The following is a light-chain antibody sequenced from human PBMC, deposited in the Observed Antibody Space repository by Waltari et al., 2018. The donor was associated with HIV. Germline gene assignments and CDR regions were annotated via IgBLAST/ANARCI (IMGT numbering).Light chain of an antibody. Sequence: SYVLTQPPSVSVAPGQMARITCGGNNVGSKGVHWYQQKPGQAPVVVVYDDTDRPSGLPERFSGSNSGNTATLTISRVEAGDEADYHCQVWDNGTEHVVFGGGTKLTVL. CDR2: DDT. CDR1: NVGSKG. J-gene: IGLJ2*01. CDR3: QVWDNGTEHVV. V-gene: IGLV3-21*02.